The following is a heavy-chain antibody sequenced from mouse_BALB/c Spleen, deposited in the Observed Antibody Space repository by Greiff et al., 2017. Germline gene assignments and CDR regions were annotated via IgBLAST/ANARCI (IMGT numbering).Heavy chain of an antibody. CDR2: IDPENGNT. CDR3: ARDSNYCAMDY. CDR1: GFNIKDYY. D-gene: IGHD2-5*01. Sequence: EVQLQQSGAELVRPGASVKLSCTASGFNIKDYYMHWVKQRPEQGLEWIGWIDPENGNTIYDPKFQGKASITADTSSNTAYLQLSSLTSEDTAVYYCARDSNYCAMDYWGQGTSVTVSS. V-gene: IGHV14-1*02. J-gene: IGHJ4*01.